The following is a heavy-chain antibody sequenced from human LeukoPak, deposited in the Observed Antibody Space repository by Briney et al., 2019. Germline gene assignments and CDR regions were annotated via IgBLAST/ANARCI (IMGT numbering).Heavy chain of an antibody. CDR2: IYPADSET. CDR3: GRKISGSYYGLDY. Sequence: KPGESLRISCKGSGYSFTRYWISWVRQMPGKGLEWMGIIYPADSETRYSPSFQGQVTISVDKSISTAYLQWSSLKASDTAMYYCGRKISGSYYGLDYWGQGTLVTVSS. V-gene: IGHV5-51*01. D-gene: IGHD1-26*01. CDR1: GYSFTRYW. J-gene: IGHJ4*02.